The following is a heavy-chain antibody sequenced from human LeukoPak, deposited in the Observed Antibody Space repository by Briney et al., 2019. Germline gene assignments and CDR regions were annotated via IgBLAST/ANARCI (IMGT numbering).Heavy chain of an antibody. J-gene: IGHJ6*03. D-gene: IGHD3-10*01. V-gene: IGHV3-23*01. Sequence: GGSLRLSCAATGFTFSSYAMSWVRQAPGKGPEWVSAISGSGGSTYYADSVKGRFTISGDNSKNTLYLQMNSLRVEDTAVYYCAKGPRWFVYYMDVWGKGTSVTVSS. CDR3: AKGPRWFVYYMDV. CDR1: GFTFSSYA. CDR2: ISGSGGST.